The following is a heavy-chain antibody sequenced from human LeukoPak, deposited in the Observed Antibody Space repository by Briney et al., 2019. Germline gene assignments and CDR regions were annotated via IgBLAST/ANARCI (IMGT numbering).Heavy chain of an antibody. V-gene: IGHV3-23*01. D-gene: IGHD3-22*01. J-gene: IGHJ4*02. CDR3: AKDHLDRSGYPYFDS. Sequence: SGGSLRLSRAASGFTFSNYAMSWVRQAPGKGLEWVSGIFGSRSGNTYYADSVKGRFTISRDDSKSTLYLQMNSLGAGDTAVYYCAKDHLDRSGYPYFDSWGQGVLVTVSS. CDR2: IFGSRSGNT. CDR1: GFTFSNYA.